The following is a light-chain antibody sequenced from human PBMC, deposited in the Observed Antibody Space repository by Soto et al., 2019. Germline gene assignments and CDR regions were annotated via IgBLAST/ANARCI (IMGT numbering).Light chain of an antibody. Sequence: DIQMTQSPSTLSASVGDRVTSTCRASQSVGRWLAWYQQKPGKAPKVLIYKASTLYYEVPSRFSGGGSGTEFTLTISSLQPDDFATYYCQQYERFATFGQGTKVDI. CDR2: KAS. J-gene: IGKJ1*01. V-gene: IGKV1-5*03. CDR3: QQYERFAT. CDR1: QSVGRW.